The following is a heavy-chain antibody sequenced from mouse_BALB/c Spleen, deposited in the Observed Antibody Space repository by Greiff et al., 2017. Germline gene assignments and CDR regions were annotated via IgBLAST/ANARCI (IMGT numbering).Heavy chain of an antibody. Sequence: QVQLKESGAELVRPGASVTLSCKASGYTFTDYEMHWVKQTPVHGLEWIGAIDPETGGTAYNQKFKGKATLTADKSSSTAYMELRSLTSEDSAVYYCTRGPAWCAYWGQGTLVTVSA. CDR3: TRGPAWCAY. V-gene: IGHV1-15*01. CDR2: IDPETGGT. CDR1: GYTFTDYE. J-gene: IGHJ3*01.